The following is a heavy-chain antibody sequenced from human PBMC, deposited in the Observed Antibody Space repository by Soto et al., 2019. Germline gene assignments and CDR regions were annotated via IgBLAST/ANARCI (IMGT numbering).Heavy chain of an antibody. J-gene: IGHJ1*01. Sequence: QVQLVESGGGVVQPGRSLRLSCVVSGFIFSTYGMHWVRQAPGKGLEWVALISYDGRNKYYADSVKGRFTISRDNSQNTLYLQLNSLGAEDTAVYYCAKPFWDHYYDASGREGFFQHWGQGTLVTVSS. CDR1: GFIFSTYG. CDR3: AKPFWDHYYDASGREGFFQH. D-gene: IGHD3-22*01. CDR2: ISYDGRNK. V-gene: IGHV3-30*18.